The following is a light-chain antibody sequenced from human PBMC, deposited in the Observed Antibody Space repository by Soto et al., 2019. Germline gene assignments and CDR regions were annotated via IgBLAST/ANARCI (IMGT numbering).Light chain of an antibody. J-gene: IGLJ2*01. V-gene: IGLV2-14*03. Sequence: QSALTQPASVSGSPGRSVPISCTGTSSDVGDFNYVSWYQHLPGRAPKLIIYDVTNRPSGISYRFSASKSGRTASLTISGLQAEDEADYYCSSYSSSTTHVVFGGGTQLTVL. CDR1: SSDVGDFNY. CDR2: DVT. CDR3: SSYSSSTTHVV.